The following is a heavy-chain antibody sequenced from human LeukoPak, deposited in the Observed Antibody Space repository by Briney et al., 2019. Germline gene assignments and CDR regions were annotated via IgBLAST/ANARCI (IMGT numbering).Heavy chain of an antibody. CDR2: TSYDGGDK. CDR3: ARDSRFGKLLIPYFDY. D-gene: IGHD3-10*01. V-gene: IGHV3-30*04. Sequence: PGRSLRLSCAASGFTFSTYAIHWVRQAPGKGLEWVAVTSYDGGDKYYADSVKGRFTISRDNAQNSLYPQMNSLRDEDTAVYYCARDSRFGKLLIPYFDYWGQGTLVTVSS. J-gene: IGHJ4*02. CDR1: GFTFSTYA.